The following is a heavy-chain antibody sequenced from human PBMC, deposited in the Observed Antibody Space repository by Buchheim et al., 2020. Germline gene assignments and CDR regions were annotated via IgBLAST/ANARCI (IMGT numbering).Heavy chain of an antibody. D-gene: IGHD3-3*01. CDR2: INHSGST. V-gene: IGHV4-34*01. Sequence: QVQLQQWGAGLLKPSETLSLTCAVYGGSFSGYYWSWIRQPPGKGLEWIGEINHSGSTNYNPSLKSRVPISVDTSKNQFSLKLGSVTAADTAVYYCARTNYDFWSGYGMDVWGQGTT. CDR3: ARTNYDFWSGYGMDV. J-gene: IGHJ6*02. CDR1: GGSFSGYY.